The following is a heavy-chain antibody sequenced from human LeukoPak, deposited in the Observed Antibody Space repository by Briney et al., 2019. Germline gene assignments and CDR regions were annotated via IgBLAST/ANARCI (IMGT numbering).Heavy chain of an antibody. V-gene: IGHV3-30-3*01. J-gene: IGHJ6*02. Sequence: GGSLRLSCAASGVTFSNYAMHWVRQAPGKGLEWVAVTSYDGSNKHYADSVKGRFTISRDNSKNTLYLQMTSLRAEDTAVYYCARERRYCSTISCYGMDVWGQGTTVTVSS. CDR3: ARERRYCSTISCYGMDV. CDR2: TSYDGSNK. CDR1: GVTFSNYA. D-gene: IGHD2-2*01.